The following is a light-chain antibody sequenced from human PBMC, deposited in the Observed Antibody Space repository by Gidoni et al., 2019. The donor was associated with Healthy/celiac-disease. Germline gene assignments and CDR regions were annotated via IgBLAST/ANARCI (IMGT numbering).Light chain of an antibody. CDR2: DAS. J-gene: IGKJ4*01. CDR3: QQRSNFT. CDR1: QSVSSY. Sequence: EIVLTQSAATLSLSPGERATLSCRASQSVSSYLDWYQQKPGQAPRLLIYDASNRATGIPARFSGSGSGTDFTLTISSLEPEDFAVYYCQQRSNFTFGGGTKVEIK. V-gene: IGKV3-11*01.